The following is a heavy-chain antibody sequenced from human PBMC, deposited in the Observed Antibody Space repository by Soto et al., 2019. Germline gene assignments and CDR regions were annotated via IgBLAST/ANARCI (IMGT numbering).Heavy chain of an antibody. V-gene: IGHV3-23*01. J-gene: IGHJ4*02. CDR1: GFTFSSYA. CDR3: AKARGRTWYEDY. CDR2: ISGSGNTT. Sequence: EVQLLESGGGLVQPGGSLRLSCAASGFTFSSYAMTWVRQAPGKGLEWVSSISGSGNTTYYADSVKGRFTISRDSSKITLYLQMNSLRPEDTAVYYCAKARGRTWYEDYWGQGTLVTVSS. D-gene: IGHD6-13*01.